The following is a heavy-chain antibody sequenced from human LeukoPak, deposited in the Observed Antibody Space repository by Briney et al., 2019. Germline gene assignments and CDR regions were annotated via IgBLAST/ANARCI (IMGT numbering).Heavy chain of an antibody. CDR3: ARTYCSSSSCYGYPDY. Sequence: SETLSLTCTVSGGSISGHYWSWIRQPPGKGLEWIGYIYYRGSTNYNPSFKSRVTISVDTSKNQFSLKLSSVTAADTAVYYCARTYCSSSSCYGYPDYWGQGTLVTVSS. V-gene: IGHV4-59*11. CDR2: IYYRGST. J-gene: IGHJ4*02. D-gene: IGHD2-2*01. CDR1: GGSISGHY.